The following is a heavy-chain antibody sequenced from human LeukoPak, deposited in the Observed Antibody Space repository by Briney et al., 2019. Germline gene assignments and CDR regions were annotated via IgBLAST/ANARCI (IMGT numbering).Heavy chain of an antibody. CDR3: ARGDYTTSAPRLDP. V-gene: IGHV4-34*01. Sequence: PSETLSLTCAVYGGSFSGYYWSWIRQPPGKGLEWIGEINHSGITNYNPSLKSRVTISVDPSKNQFSLILTSVTAADTALYYCARGDYTTSAPRLDPWGQGTLVTVSS. CDR2: INHSGIT. D-gene: IGHD2-2*02. J-gene: IGHJ5*02. CDR1: GGSFSGYY.